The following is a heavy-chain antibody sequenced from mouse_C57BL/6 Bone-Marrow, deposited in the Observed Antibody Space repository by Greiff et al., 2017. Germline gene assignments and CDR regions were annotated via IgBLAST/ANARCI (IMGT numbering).Heavy chain of an antibody. Sequence: QVQLQQPGAELVKPGASVKLSCKASGYTFTSYWMHWVKQRPGRGLEWIGRIDPNSGGTKYNEKFKSKATLTVDKPSSTAYMQLSSLTSEESAVYYCARAGPFPFAYWGQGTLVTVSA. CDR3: ARAGPFPFAY. CDR2: IDPNSGGT. CDR1: GYTFTSYW. V-gene: IGHV1-72*01. J-gene: IGHJ3*01. D-gene: IGHD3-3*01.